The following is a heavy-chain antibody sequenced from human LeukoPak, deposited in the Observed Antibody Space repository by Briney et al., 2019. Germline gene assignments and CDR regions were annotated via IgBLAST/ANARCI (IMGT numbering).Heavy chain of an antibody. CDR1: GFTFSSYW. CDR3: ARDTTLERYPYAFDI. CDR2: ISSSSSYI. Sequence: TGGSLRLSCAASGFTFSSYWMSWVRQAPGKGLEWVSSISSSSSYIYYADSVKGRFTISRDNAKNSLYLQMNSLRAEDTAVYYCARDTTLERYPYAFDIWGQGTMVTVSS. J-gene: IGHJ3*02. D-gene: IGHD5-24*01. V-gene: IGHV3-21*01.